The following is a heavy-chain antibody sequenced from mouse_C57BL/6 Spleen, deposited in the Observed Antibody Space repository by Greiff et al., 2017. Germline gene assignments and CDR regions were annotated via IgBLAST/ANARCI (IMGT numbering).Heavy chain of an antibody. CDR1: GYAFTNYL. D-gene: IGHD2-4*01. Sequence: QVQLQQSGAELVRPGTSVKVSCTASGYAFTNYLIEWVKQRPGQGLEWIGVINPGSGGTNYNEKFKGKATLTADKSSSTAYMQLSSLTSEDSAVYFCARLDGLRRYFDYWGQGTTLTVSS. V-gene: IGHV1-54*01. CDR2: INPGSGGT. J-gene: IGHJ2*01. CDR3: ARLDGLRRYFDY.